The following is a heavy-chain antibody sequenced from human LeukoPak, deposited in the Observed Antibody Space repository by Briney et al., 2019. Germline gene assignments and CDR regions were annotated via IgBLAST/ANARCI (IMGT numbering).Heavy chain of an antibody. CDR2: IYTSGST. Sequence: SETLSLTCTVSGGSISSYYWSWIRQPAGKGLEWIGRIYTSGSTNYNPSLKSRVTMSVDTSKNQFSLKLSSVTAADTAVYYCASPGIYCSGGSCYSDAFDIWGQGTMVTVSS. V-gene: IGHV4-4*07. CDR1: GGSISSYY. J-gene: IGHJ3*02. CDR3: ASPGIYCSGGSCYSDAFDI. D-gene: IGHD2-15*01.